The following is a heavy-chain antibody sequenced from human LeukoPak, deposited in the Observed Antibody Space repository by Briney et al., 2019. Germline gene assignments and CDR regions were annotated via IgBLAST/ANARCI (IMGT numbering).Heavy chain of an antibody. CDR2: INAGNGNT. Sequence: GASVKVSCKASGYTFTSYAMHWVRQAPGQRLEWMGWINAGNGNTKYSQKFQGRVTITRDTSTSTVYMELSSLRSEDTAVYYCARVGKTVTTHFDYWGQGTLVTVSS. J-gene: IGHJ4*02. CDR3: ARVGKTVTTHFDY. CDR1: GYTFTSYA. D-gene: IGHD4-11*01. V-gene: IGHV1-3*01.